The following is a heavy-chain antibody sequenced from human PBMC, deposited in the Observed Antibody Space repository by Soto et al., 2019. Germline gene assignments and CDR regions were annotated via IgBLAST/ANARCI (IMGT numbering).Heavy chain of an antibody. V-gene: IGHV3-73*01. Sequence: EVQLVESGGGLVQPGGSLKLSCAASGFTFSGSAMHWVRQASGKGLEWVGRIRSKANSYATAYAASVKGRFTISRDDSKDTAYLQMNSLKTEDTAVYYCTRSPEMATIGPGYWGQGTLVTVSS. J-gene: IGHJ4*02. CDR2: IRSKANSYAT. D-gene: IGHD5-12*01. CDR1: GFTFSGSA. CDR3: TRSPEMATIGPGY.